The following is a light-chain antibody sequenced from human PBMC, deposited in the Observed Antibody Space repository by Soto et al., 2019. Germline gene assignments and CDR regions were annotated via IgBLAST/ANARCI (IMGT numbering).Light chain of an antibody. V-gene: IGKV3-15*01. Sequence: EIVMTQSPATLSVSPGERATLSCRASQSVNSNLAWYQQRPGQAPRLLIYGASTRATGIPARFSGSGSGTEFTLTIRSLQSEDFAVYYCEQYNNWPRTFGQGTKVEI. CDR2: GAS. J-gene: IGKJ1*01. CDR3: EQYNNWPRT. CDR1: QSVNSN.